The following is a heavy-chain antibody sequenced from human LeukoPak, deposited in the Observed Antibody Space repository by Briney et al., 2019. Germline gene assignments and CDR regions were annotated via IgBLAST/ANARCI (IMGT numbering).Heavy chain of an antibody. CDR1: GFTFSSYS. J-gene: IGHJ3*02. CDR3: ARDYDYVWGSGGGAFDI. D-gene: IGHD3-16*01. Sequence: GGSLRLSCAASGFTFSSYSVNWVRQAPGKGLEWVSSISSGSRYIYYADSVQGRFTISRDNAKNSLYPQMNSLRAEDTAVYYCARDYDYVWGSGGGAFDIWGHGTMVTVSS. V-gene: IGHV3-21*01. CDR2: ISSGSRYI.